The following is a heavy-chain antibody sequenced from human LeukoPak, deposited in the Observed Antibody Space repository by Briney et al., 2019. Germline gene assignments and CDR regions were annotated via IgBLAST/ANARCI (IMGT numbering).Heavy chain of an antibody. CDR1: GFTYAW. V-gene: IGHV3-15*01. Sequence: GGSLRLSCAASGFTYAWMSWVRQAPGKGLEWVGRIKSKTDGGTTDYAAPVKGGFTISRDDSKDTLYLQMNSLKTEGTAVYYCATFRHRSFDPWGQGTLVTVSS. CDR2: IKSKTDGGTT. CDR3: ATFRHRSFDP. J-gene: IGHJ5*02.